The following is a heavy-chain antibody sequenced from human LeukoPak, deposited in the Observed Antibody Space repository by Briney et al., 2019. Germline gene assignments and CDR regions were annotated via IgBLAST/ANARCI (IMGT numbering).Heavy chain of an antibody. CDR2: ISLSGGST. CDR3: AKVGVSVAYYFDY. J-gene: IGHJ4*02. Sequence: GGSLRLSCEASGFTFSRYGMSWVRQAPGKGLEWVSDISLSGGSTNYADSVKGRFTISRDNSKNTLYLQMKSLRVEDTAVYYCAKVGVSVAYYFDYWGQGTLVTVSS. CDR1: GFTFSRYG. V-gene: IGHV3-23*01. D-gene: IGHD3-10*01.